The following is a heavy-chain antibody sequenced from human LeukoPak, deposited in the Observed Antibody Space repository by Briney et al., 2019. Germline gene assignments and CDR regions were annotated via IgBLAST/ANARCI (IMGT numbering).Heavy chain of an antibody. V-gene: IGHV1-46*01. CDR2: INPSGGST. CDR3: ARGGYYYESSGHDY. J-gene: IGHJ4*02. Sequence: ASVKVSCKASEYIFTSYYMHWVRQAPGQGLQWMGNINPSGGSTNYAQNFQGRVTMTRDTSTSTVYMELSSLRSDDTAVYYCARGGYYYESSGHDYWGQGTLVTVSS. D-gene: IGHD3-22*01. CDR1: EYIFTSYY.